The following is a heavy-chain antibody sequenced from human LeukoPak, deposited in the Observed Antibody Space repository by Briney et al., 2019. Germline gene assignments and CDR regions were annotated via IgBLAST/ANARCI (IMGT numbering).Heavy chain of an antibody. V-gene: IGHV5-51*01. Sequence: GESLKISCKGSGYSFASLWIGWVRQMPGKGLEWMGIIYPGDSDTRYSPSFEGQVTISADKSISTAYLEWSNLKASDTAIYYCARRYGRPFDYWGQGTLVTVSS. D-gene: IGHD4-17*01. CDR3: ARRYGRPFDY. CDR2: IYPGDSDT. CDR1: GYSFASLW. J-gene: IGHJ4*02.